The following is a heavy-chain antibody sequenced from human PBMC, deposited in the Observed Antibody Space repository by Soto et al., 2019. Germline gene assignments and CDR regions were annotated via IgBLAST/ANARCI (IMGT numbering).Heavy chain of an antibody. Sequence: ASVKVSCKASGYTFTGYYMHWVRQAPGQGLEWMGWINPNSGGTNYAQKFQGWVTMTRDTSISTAYMELSRLRSDDTAVYYCARDQIGIAAAGNAFDYWGQGTLVTVSS. V-gene: IGHV1-2*04. CDR3: ARDQIGIAAAGNAFDY. CDR1: GYTFTGYY. D-gene: IGHD6-13*01. J-gene: IGHJ4*02. CDR2: INPNSGGT.